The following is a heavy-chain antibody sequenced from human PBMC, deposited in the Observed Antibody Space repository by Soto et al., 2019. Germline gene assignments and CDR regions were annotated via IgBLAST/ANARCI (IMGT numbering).Heavy chain of an antibody. CDR1: GFTFSNSA. CDR2: IVVGSGNT. D-gene: IGHD2-2*01. Sequence: GASMKVSCKASGFTFSNSAIQWMRQARGERLEWKGWIVVGSGNTNYAQKIQERVTIIRDMSTSTSYMELSSLTSEDTAVYYCVLCTTTSCYGKFDYWG. V-gene: IGHV1-58*02. J-gene: IGHJ4*01. CDR3: VLCTTTSCYGKFDY.